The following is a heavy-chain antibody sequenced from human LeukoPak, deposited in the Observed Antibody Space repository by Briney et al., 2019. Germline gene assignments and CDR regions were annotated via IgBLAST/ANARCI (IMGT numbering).Heavy chain of an antibody. J-gene: IGHJ4*02. D-gene: IGHD3-22*01. CDR3: ARVPTYYYDSSGYYSVDY. CDR1: GFTFSSYA. Sequence: GGSLRLSCAASGFTFSSYAMSWVRQAPGKGLEWVSAISGSGGSTYYADSVKGRFTISRDNSKNTLYLQMNSLRAEDTAVYYCARVPTYYYDSSGYYSVDYWGQGTLVTVSS. CDR2: ISGSGGST. V-gene: IGHV3-23*01.